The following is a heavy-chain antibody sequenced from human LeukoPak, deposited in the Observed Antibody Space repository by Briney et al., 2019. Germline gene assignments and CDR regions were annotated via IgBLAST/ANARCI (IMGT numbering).Heavy chain of an antibody. CDR3: ARQELWLRELLSNWFDP. D-gene: IGHD3-10*01. V-gene: IGHV4-39*01. CDR2: IYYSGST. Sequence: SETLSLTCTVSGGSISSSSYYWGWIRQPPGKGLEWIGSIYYSGSTYYNPSLKSRVTISVDTSKDQFSLKLSSVTAADTAVYYCARQELWLRELLSNWFDPWGQGTLVTVSS. J-gene: IGHJ5*02. CDR1: GGSISSSSYY.